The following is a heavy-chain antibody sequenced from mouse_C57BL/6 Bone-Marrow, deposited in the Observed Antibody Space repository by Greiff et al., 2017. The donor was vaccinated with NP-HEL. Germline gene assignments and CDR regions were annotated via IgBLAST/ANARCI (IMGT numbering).Heavy chain of an antibody. CDR1: GFTFSDYY. CDR2: INYDGSST. Sequence: EVQLVESEGGLVQPGSSMKLSCTASGFTFSDYYMAWVRQVPEKGLEWVANINYDGSSTYYLDSLKSRFIISRDNAKNILYLQMSSLTSEDTATYYCAREGVAYWYFDVWGTGTTVTVSS. V-gene: IGHV5-16*01. D-gene: IGHD1-1*02. J-gene: IGHJ1*03. CDR3: AREGVAYWYFDV.